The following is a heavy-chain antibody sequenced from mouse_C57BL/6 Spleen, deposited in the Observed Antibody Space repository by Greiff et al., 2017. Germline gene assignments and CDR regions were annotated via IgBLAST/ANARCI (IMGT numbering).Heavy chain of an antibody. CDR1: GYTFTSYW. D-gene: IGHD2-10*02. V-gene: IGHV1-55*01. J-gene: IGHJ3*01. Sequence: QVHVKQPGAELVKPGASVKMSCKASGYTFTSYWITWVKQRPGQGLEWIGDIYPGSGSTNYNEKFKSKATLTVDTSSSTAYMQLSSLTSEDSAVYYCAKVWDAWFAYWGQGTLVTVSA. CDR3: AKVWDAWFAY. CDR2: IYPGSGST.